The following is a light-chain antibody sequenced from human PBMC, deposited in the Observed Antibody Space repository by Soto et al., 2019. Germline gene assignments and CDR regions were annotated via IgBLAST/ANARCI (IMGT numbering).Light chain of an antibody. J-gene: IGKJ2*01. CDR1: QSVTSNK. Sequence: ENVLTQSPVTLSLSPGERATLPCRASQSVTSNKVAWFQQKPGQAPRLLIRAASSRATGIPDRFSGSGSATDFTLTISRLEPEDFAVYYCQQYGSPPPYTFGQGTKLEIK. CDR2: AAS. V-gene: IGKV3-20*01. CDR3: QQYGSPPPYT.